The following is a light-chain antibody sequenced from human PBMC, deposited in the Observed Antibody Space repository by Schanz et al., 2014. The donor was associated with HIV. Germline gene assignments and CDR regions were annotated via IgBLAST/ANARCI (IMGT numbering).Light chain of an antibody. J-gene: IGLJ1*01. CDR1: SSNIGSNY. V-gene: IGLV1-47*01. Sequence: QSVLTQPPSASGTPGQRVTISCSGSSSNIGSNYVYWYQQFPGTAPKLLIYRNNLRPSGVPDRFSGSKSGTSASLAISGLQSEDEADYYCAAWDDSLNGYVFGTGTKLTVL. CDR3: AAWDDSLNGYV. CDR2: RNN.